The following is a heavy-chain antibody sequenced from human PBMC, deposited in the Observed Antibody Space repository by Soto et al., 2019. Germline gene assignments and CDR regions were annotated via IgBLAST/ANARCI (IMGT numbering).Heavy chain of an antibody. CDR2: IYYSGSS. CDR3: ARRWGGYIDL. V-gene: IGHV4-59*08. D-gene: IGHD3-16*01. CDR1: GGSISSYY. Sequence: QVQLQESGPGLVKPSETLSLTCTVSGGSISSYYWSWIRQPPGKGLEWIGYIYYSGSSNYSPSLKSRVTISVDTSNNQFSLKLNAVTAADTAVYHCARRWGGYIDLWGRGTLVTVSS. J-gene: IGHJ2*01.